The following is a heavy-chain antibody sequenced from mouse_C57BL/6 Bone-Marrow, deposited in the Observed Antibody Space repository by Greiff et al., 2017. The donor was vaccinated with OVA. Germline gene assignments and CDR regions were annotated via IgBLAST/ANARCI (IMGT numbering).Heavy chain of an antibody. CDR3: ARHVYYSYYFDY. CDR1: GYTFTEYT. V-gene: IGHV1-62-2*01. D-gene: IGHD2-1*01. Sequence: VKVVESGAELVKPGASVKLSCKASGYTFTEYTIHWVKQRPGQGLEWIGWFYPGSGSIKYNEKFKDKATLTADKSSSTVYMELSRLTSEDSAVYFCARHVYYSYYFDYWGQGTTLTVSA. J-gene: IGHJ2*01. CDR2: FYPGSGSI.